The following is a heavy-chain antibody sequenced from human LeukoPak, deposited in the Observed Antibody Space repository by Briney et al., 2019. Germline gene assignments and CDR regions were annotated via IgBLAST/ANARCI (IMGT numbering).Heavy chain of an antibody. D-gene: IGHD3-3*01. CDR1: VYSISSGYY. Sequence: SETLSLTCTVSVYSISSGYYWGWIGQPPGKGLEWIGSIYHSGSTYSNTSLKSGVTISVDTSKNQFSLKLSSVTAADTAVYYCAIDPNKDYDFWSGYPDSNWFDPWGQGTLVTVSS. CDR2: IYHSGST. J-gene: IGHJ5*02. V-gene: IGHV4-38-2*02. CDR3: AIDPNKDYDFWSGYPDSNWFDP.